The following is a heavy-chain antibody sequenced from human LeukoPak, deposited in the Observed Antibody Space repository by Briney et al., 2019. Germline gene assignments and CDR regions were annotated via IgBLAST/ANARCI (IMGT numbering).Heavy chain of an antibody. CDR1: GGSISSYY. CDR3: ARSVSSSWYNPWFDP. V-gene: IGHV4-59*01. D-gene: IGHD6-13*01. J-gene: IGHJ5*02. CDR2: IYCSGST. Sequence: SETLSLTCTVSGGSISSYYWSWIRQPPGKGLEWIWYIYCSGSTNYNPSRKSRVTISVDTSKNQFSLKLSSVTAADTAVYYCARSVSSSWYNPWFDPWGQGTLVTVSS.